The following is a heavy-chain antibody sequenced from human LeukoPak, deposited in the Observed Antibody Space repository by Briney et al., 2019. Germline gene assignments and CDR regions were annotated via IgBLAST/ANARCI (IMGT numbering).Heavy chain of an antibody. J-gene: IGHJ6*03. CDR2: ISAYNGNT. D-gene: IGHD6-6*01. V-gene: IGHV1-18*04. CDR1: GYTFTGYY. CDR3: ARVLAARNYYYYYMDV. Sequence: ASVKVSCKASGYTFTGYYIHWVRQAPGQGLEWMGWISAYNGNTNYAQKLQGRVTMTTDTSTSTAYMELRSLRSDDTAVYYCARVLAARNYYYYYMDVWGKGTTVTVSS.